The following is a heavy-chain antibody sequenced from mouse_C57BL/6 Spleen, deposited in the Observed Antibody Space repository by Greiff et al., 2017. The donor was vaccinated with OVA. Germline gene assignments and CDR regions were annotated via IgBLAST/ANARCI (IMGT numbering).Heavy chain of an antibody. CDR1: GYTFTSYW. J-gene: IGHJ2*01. V-gene: IGHV1-5*01. Sequence: VQLQQSGTMLARPGASVKMSCKTSGYTFTSYWMHWVKQRPGQGLEWIGAIYPGNSDTSYNQKFKGKAPLTAVPSASTAYMELSSLTNEDSAVYYCTREVPDGDYWGQGTTLTVSS. CDR3: TREVPDGDY. CDR2: IYPGNSDT.